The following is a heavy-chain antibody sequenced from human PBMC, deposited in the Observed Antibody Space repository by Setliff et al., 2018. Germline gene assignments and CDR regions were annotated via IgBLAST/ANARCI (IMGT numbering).Heavy chain of an antibody. J-gene: IGHJ4*02. Sequence: GGSLRLSCAASGFVFGTYGMHWVRQAPGKGLDWVASVRFDGGYKVYADSVKGRFTISRDNSENTLFLQMTSLRPEDTGIYYCAKVKKPLIRGSGFDYWGRGTLVTVSS. CDR1: GFVFGTYG. V-gene: IGHV3-30*02. D-gene: IGHD2-8*01. CDR3: AKVKKPLIRGSGFDY. CDR2: VRFDGGYK.